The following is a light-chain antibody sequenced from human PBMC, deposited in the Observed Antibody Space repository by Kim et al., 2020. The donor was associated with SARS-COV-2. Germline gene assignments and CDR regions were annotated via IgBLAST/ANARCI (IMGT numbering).Light chain of an antibody. V-gene: IGLV3-1*01. J-gene: IGLJ3*02. CDR1: KLGDKY. Sequence: SYELTQPPSVSVSPGQTASITCPGDKLGDKYACWYQQKPGQSPVLVIYQDSKRPSGIPERFSGSNSGNTATLTISGTQAMDEADYYCQAWDSSGVFGGGT. CDR3: QAWDSSGV. CDR2: QDS.